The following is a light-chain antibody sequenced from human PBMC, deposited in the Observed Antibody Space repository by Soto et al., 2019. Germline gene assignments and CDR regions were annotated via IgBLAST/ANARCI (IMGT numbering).Light chain of an antibody. Sequence: DIQMTQSPSTLSASVGDRVTITCRANQSVSSWLAWYQQKPGKAPKLLIYDASSLESGVPSRFSGSGSGTDFTLTISSLQPEEFATYYCQQYNNWPPITFGQGTRREIK. CDR3: QQYNNWPPIT. J-gene: IGKJ5*01. CDR1: QSVSSW. CDR2: DAS. V-gene: IGKV1-5*01.